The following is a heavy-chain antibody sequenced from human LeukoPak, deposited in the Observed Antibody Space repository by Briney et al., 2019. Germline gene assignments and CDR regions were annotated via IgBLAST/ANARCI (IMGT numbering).Heavy chain of an antibody. D-gene: IGHD6-6*01. CDR2: ISYDGRNK. Sequence: PGGSLRLSCVASGFTFSSYGMHWVRQAPGKGLEWVAVISYDGRNKYYADSVKGRFTISRDNSKSTLYLQMNSLRAEDTAIYYCAKGLSYSSSSYFDYWGQGTLVTVSS. CDR1: GFTFSSYG. J-gene: IGHJ4*02. CDR3: AKGLSYSSSSYFDY. V-gene: IGHV3-30*18.